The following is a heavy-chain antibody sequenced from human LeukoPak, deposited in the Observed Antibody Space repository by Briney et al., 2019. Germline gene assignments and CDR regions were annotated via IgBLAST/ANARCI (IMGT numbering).Heavy chain of an antibody. CDR3: VRVGDYPIDY. Sequence: GGSLRLSCAASGFTFSNAWMIWSRQAPGKGLEWVSHISSSGRTIYYADSVKGRFTISRDNAKNSLYLQMNSLRAEDTAVYYCVRVGDYPIDYWGQGTLVTVSS. CDR2: ISSSGRTI. D-gene: IGHD2-21*02. CDR1: GFTFSNAW. J-gene: IGHJ4*02. V-gene: IGHV3-11*04.